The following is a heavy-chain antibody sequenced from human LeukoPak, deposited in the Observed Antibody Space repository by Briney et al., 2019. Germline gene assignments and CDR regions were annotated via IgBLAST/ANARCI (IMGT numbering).Heavy chain of an antibody. CDR2: IYYSGST. CDR1: GGSISSYY. CDR3: ARARVAIFGDYYGMDV. D-gene: IGHD3-3*01. J-gene: IGHJ6*02. Sequence: KPSETLSLTCTVSGGSISSYYWSWIRQPPGKGLEWIGYIYYSGSTNYNPSLESRVTISVDTSKNQFSLKLSSVTAADTAVYYCARARVAIFGDYYGMDVWGQGTTVTVSS. V-gene: IGHV4-59*01.